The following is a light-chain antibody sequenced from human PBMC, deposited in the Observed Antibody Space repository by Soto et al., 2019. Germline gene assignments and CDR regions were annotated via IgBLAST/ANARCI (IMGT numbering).Light chain of an antibody. CDR3: QPYYVSACT. Sequence: DIVLTQSPGTLSWSPGERATLSCRASQSVTKCLAWYQQKPGQAPSLLIYGASSMATGIPARFSGGGSGTQFTLTISSLEADDVATYYCQPYYVSACTFGQGTRVDI. CDR2: GAS. V-gene: IGKV3-20*01. CDR1: QSVTKC. J-gene: IGKJ1*01.